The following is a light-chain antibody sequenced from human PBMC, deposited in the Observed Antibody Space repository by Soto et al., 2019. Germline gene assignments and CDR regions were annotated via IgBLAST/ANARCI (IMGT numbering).Light chain of an antibody. CDR1: QGISSW. V-gene: IGKV1-5*03. CDR3: KQYDIFPLT. CDR2: EAS. J-gene: IGKJ4*01. Sequence: DIQMTQSPSTLSVSVGDRVTITCRASQGISSWLAWYQQKPGKAPKLLIYEASTLESGVPSRFSGSGSGTELPLTISSLKAVDFATYYCKQYDIFPLTFAGGTKVEIK.